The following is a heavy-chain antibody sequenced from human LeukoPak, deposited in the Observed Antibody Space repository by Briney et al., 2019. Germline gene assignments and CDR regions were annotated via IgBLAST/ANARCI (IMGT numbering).Heavy chain of an antibody. CDR1: GYNFNIYW. CDR3: ARQQAVPGPGTDY. Sequence: KAGESLKISCEASGYNFNIYWIGWVRQMPGKGLEWMGIISPGGSDTRYSPSFEGQVTMSADRSINTAYLQWSSLKASDTAIYYCARQQAVPGPGTDYWGQGTVVIVSS. V-gene: IGHV5-51*01. CDR2: ISPGGSDT. D-gene: IGHD6-19*01. J-gene: IGHJ4*02.